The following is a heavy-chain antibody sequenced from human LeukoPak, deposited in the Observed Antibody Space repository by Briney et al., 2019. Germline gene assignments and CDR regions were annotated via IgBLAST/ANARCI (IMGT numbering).Heavy chain of an antibody. CDR3: ARFITMVRGVIQRDFDY. Sequence: SGPTLVKPTQTLTLTCTFSGLSLSTSGVGVGWIRQPPGKALEWLALIYWNDDKRYSPSLKSRLTITKDTSKNQVVLTMTNMDPVDTATYYCARFITMVRGVIQRDFDYWGQGTLVTVSS. CDR1: GLSLSTSGVG. D-gene: IGHD3-10*01. CDR2: IYWNDDK. J-gene: IGHJ4*02. V-gene: IGHV2-5*01.